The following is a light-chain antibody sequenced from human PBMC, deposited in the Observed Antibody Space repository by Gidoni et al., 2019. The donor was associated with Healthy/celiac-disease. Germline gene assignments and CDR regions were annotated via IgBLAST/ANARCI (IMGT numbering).Light chain of an antibody. Sequence: VLTQTPATLSLSPGERATLSCRASQSVSSYLAWYQQKPGQAPRLLIYDASNRATGIPARFSGSGSGTDFALTISSLEPKDFAVYYCQQRSNWPLTFGGGTKVEIK. CDR2: DAS. CDR1: QSVSSY. V-gene: IGKV3-11*01. CDR3: QQRSNWPLT. J-gene: IGKJ4*01.